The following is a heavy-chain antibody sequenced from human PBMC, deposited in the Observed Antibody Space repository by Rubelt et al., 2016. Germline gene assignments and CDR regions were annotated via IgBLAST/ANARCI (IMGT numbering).Heavy chain of an antibody. V-gene: IGHV1-18*01. Sequence: QVQLVQSGAEVKKPGASVKVSCKASGYTFTSYGISWVRQAPGQGLEWMGWISAYNGNTNYAQKLQGRVTMTPYTSTSTAYMELRSLRSDDTAVYYCARVFRMATIFGAFDIWGQGTMVTVSS. CDR2: ISAYNGNT. CDR1: GYTFTSYG. D-gene: IGHD5-24*01. J-gene: IGHJ3*02. CDR3: ARVFRMATIFGAFDI.